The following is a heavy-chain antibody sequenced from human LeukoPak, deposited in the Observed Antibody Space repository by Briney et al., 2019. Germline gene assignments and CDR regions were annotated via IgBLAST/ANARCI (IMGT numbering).Heavy chain of an antibody. J-gene: IGHJ4*02. CDR1: GGSISRGGYS. CDR2: IYHSGST. Sequence: SETLSLTCAVSGGSISRGGYSWSWIRQPPGKGLEWIGYIYHSGSTYYNPSLKSRVTISVGRSKNQLSLKLSSVTAADTAVYYCARQRGNNYFDYWGQGTLVTVSS. CDR3: ARQRGNNYFDY. V-gene: IGHV4-30-2*01. D-gene: IGHD3-10*01.